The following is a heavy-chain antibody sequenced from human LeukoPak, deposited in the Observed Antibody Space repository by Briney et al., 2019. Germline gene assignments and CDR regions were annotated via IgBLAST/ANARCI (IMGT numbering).Heavy chain of an antibody. V-gene: IGHV4-4*02. CDR3: ARESDITMVRGVIINPKTYYFDS. Sequence: SETLSLTCAVSGDSITSRNWWSWLRQPPGKRLEWIGKIYHSGATNYNPSLMSRVTISVDKSKTQFSLKLTSVTAADTAVYYCARESDITMVRGVIINPKTYYFDSWGQGTLVTVSS. J-gene: IGHJ4*02. CDR1: GDSITSRNW. CDR2: IYHSGAT. D-gene: IGHD3-10*01.